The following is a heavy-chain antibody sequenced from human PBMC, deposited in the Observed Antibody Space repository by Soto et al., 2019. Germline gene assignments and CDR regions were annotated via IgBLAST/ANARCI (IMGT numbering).Heavy chain of an antibody. Sequence: GSLRLSCAASGFTFSSNSMIWVRQAPGKGLEWVSYIDSTSMHIYYADSAKGRFTITRDNAKKSVYLQMTSLRAEDTAVYYCARLVGAYQHYIDYWGQGTLVTVSS. CDR2: IDSTSMHI. V-gene: IGHV3-21*01. J-gene: IGHJ4*02. CDR3: ARLVGAYQHYIDY. D-gene: IGHD1-26*01. CDR1: GFTFSSNS.